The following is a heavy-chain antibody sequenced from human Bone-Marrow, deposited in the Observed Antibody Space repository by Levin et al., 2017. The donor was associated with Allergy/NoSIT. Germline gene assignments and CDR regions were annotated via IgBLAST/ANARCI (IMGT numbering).Heavy chain of an antibody. D-gene: IGHD6-25*01. Sequence: ASVKVSCQASGYILTTYYIHWVRQAPGQGLEWMGRIDPNSGGTNFAQKFEGRVTMTRDTSIGTAYMELSRLRSDDTAVYFCARGSGERSPYPMDVWGPGSTVTVSS. CDR2: IDPNSGGT. CDR1: GYILTTYY. CDR3: ARGSGERSPYPMDV. V-gene: IGHV1-2*06. J-gene: IGHJ6*02.